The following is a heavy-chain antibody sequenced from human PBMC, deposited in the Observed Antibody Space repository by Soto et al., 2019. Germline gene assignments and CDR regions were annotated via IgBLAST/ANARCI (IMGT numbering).Heavy chain of an antibody. V-gene: IGHV3-23*04. J-gene: IGHJ4*02. CDR3: ARDGSAAPLILRCNKHDS. CDR1: GFTFSSYA. Sequence: EVQLVESGGGLVQPGGSLRLSCAASGFTFSSYAMSWVRQAPGKGLEWVSAISGSGGSTYYADSVKGRFTISRDNSKDTLYLQMNSLRAEDTAVYYCARDGSAAPLILRCNKHDSLGQGTLFTVSS. CDR2: ISGSGGST.